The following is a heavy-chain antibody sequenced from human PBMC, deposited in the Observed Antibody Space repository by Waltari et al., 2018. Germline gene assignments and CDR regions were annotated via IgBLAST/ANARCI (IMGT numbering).Heavy chain of an antibody. CDR3: AKMEWDIVVVPAAIAIDY. Sequence: EVQLLESGGGLVQPGGSLRLSCAASGVTFSSYPMSWVRQAPGTGLEWVSGISGRAGSTYYADSVEGRFTISRDDSKNTLYLQMNSLRAEDTAVYYCAKMEWDIVVVPAAIAIDYWGQETLVTVSS. CDR1: GVTFSSYP. D-gene: IGHD2-2*01. J-gene: IGHJ4*02. V-gene: IGHV3-23*01. CDR2: ISGRAGST.